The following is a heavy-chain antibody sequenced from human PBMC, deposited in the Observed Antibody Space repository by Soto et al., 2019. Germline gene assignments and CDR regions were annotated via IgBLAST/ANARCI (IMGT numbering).Heavy chain of an antibody. Sequence: SVKVSCKASGGTFSSYAISWVRQAPGQGLEWMGGIIPIFGTANYAQKFQGRVTMTADESTSTAYMELSSLRSEDTAVYYCATSDPRYYFDFWGRGTLVTGSS. CDR3: ATSDPRYYFDF. V-gene: IGHV1-69*13. CDR1: GGTFSSYA. J-gene: IGHJ4*01. CDR2: IIPIFGTA.